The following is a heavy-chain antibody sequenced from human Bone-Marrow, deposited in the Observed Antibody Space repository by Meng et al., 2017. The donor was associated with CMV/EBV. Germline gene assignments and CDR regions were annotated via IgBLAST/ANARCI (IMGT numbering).Heavy chain of an antibody. CDR3: AKAECSSTRCFNFDY. V-gene: IGHV3-23*01. CDR1: GFAFGGYG. J-gene: IGHJ4*02. D-gene: IGHD2-2*01. CDR2: ISGSGGST. Sequence: GFAFGGYGLTGVRQARGKGLEWASSISGSGGSTYYAGSVRGQFTISRDSSTNMVYLQMNSLRAEDTALYYCAKAECSSTRCFNFDYWGQGTLVTVSS.